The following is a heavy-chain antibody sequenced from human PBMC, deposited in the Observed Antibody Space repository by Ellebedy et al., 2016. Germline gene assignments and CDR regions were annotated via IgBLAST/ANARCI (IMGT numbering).Heavy chain of an antibody. V-gene: IGHV3-30*03. D-gene: IGHD5-18*01. CDR1: GFTFSSYG. CDR3: ARDGGTASVDY. CDR2: ISYDGSNK. J-gene: IGHJ4*02. Sequence: GESLKISXAASGFTFSSYGMHWVRQAPGKGLEWVAVISYDGSNKYYADSVKGRFTISRDNSKNTLYLQMNSLRAEDTAVYYCARDGGTASVDYWGQGTLVTVSS.